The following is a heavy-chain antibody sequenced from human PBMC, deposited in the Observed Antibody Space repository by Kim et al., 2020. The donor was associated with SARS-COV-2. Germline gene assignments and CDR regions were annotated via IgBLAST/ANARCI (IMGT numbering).Heavy chain of an antibody. CDR1: GGSISSSSYY. J-gene: IGHJ4*02. CDR2: IYYSGST. V-gene: IGHV4-39*07. Sequence: LSLTCPVSGGSISSSSYYWGWIRQPPGKGLEWIGSIYYSGSTYYNPSLKSRVTISVDTSKNQFSLKLSSVTAADTAVYYCAREDYDILTGYYRRLSYWGQGTLVTVSS. CDR3: AREDYDILTGYYRRLSY. D-gene: IGHD3-9*01.